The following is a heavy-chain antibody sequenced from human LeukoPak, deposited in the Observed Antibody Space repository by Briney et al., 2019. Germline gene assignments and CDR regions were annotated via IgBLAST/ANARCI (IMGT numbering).Heavy chain of an antibody. CDR3: ARRYYYGSGSYYSWFDP. V-gene: IGHV1-8*01. Sequence: ASVKVSCKASGYTFTSCDINWVRQATGQGLEWMGWMNPNSGNTGYAQKFQGRVTMTRNTSISTAYMELSSLRSEDTAVYYCARRYYYGSGSYYSWFDPWGQGTLVTVSS. CDR2: MNPNSGNT. D-gene: IGHD3-10*01. J-gene: IGHJ5*02. CDR1: GYTFTSCD.